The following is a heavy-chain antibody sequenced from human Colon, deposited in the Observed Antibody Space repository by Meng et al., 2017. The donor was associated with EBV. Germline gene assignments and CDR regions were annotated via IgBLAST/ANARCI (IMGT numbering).Heavy chain of an antibody. CDR1: GGSIRSSRW. Sequence: LLGAGLGVVQPSGTRSLDCSGSGGSIRSSRWWTWVRQPPGKGLGWIGEVYHTGSTKYNPSLKSRLTISVDKSKNQFSLNLTSVTAADTAVYYCARVWQSLTAFFDSWGQGTLVTVSS. CDR2: VYHTGST. V-gene: IGHV4-4*02. CDR3: ARVWQSLTAFFDS. J-gene: IGHJ4*02. D-gene: IGHD2-21*01.